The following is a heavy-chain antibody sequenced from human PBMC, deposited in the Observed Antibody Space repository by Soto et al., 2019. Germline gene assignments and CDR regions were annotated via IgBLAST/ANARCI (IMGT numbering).Heavy chain of an antibody. V-gene: IGHV3-23*01. CDR1: GFTFSSYG. D-gene: IGHD3-10*01. Sequence: GSLRLSCAASGFTFSSYGMSWVRQAPGKGLEWVSTISGSGGSTYYADSVKGRFTISRDNSKNTLYLQMNSLRAEDTAVYYCAKGLLIMVRKVIIPPQYYYGMDVWGQGTTVTVSS. CDR2: ISGSGGST. J-gene: IGHJ6*02. CDR3: AKGLLIMVRKVIIPPQYYYGMDV.